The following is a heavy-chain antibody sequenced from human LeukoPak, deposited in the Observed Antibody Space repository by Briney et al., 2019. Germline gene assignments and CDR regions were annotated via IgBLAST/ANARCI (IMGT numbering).Heavy chain of an antibody. J-gene: IGHJ4*02. V-gene: IGHV4-39*07. CDR2: IYYSGST. Sequence: ASDTLSLTCTVSGGSISSSSYYWGWIRQPPGKGQEWIGSIYYSGSTYYNPSLKSRVTISVDTSKNQFSLKLSSVTAADTAVYYCARVSGAATDFDYWGQGTLVTVSS. CDR1: GGSISSSSYY. CDR3: ARVSGAATDFDY. D-gene: IGHD1-26*01.